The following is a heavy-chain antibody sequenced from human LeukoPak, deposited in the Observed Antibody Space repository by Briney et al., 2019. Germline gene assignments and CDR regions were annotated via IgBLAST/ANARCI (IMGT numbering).Heavy chain of an antibody. V-gene: IGHV4-59*08. D-gene: IGHD3-10*01. CDR3: ARLDDLGTWFDP. J-gene: IGHJ5*02. CDR2: IYYSGST. Sequence: PSETLSLTCTVSGGSISNYYWSWIRQPPGKGLEWIGYIYYSGSTNYNPSLNSRVTISVDTSKKQFSLKLSSVTAADTAVYYCARLDDLGTWFDPWGQGTLVPVPS. CDR1: GGSISNYY.